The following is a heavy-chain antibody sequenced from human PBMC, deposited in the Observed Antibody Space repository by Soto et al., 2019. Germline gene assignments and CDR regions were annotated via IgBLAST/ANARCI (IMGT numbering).Heavy chain of an antibody. CDR2: TYYRSRWYS. V-gene: IGHV6-1*01. CDR3: ARDPPGFHSAFDF. CDR1: GGSVSSNGAA. D-gene: IGHD4-4*01. J-gene: IGHJ4*02. Sequence: QALSLPYAISGGSVSSNGAAWNLIRHSPSRGLEWLGRTYYRSRWYSDYAPSVKSRITVNPDTSQNQFSLQLNSVTPEDTAIYYCARDPPGFHSAFDFWGQGTLLTVHS.